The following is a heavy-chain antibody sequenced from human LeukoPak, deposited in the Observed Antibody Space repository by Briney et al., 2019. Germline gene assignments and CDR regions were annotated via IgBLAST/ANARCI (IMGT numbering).Heavy chain of an antibody. J-gene: IGHJ6*03. V-gene: IGHV1-69*05. CDR2: IIPIFGTA. CDR3: ARDGRYCSSTSCPASYYYYYMDV. D-gene: IGHD2-2*01. CDR1: GYTFTSYG. Sequence: SVKVSCKASGYTFTSYGISWVRQAPGQGLEWMGGIIPIFGTANYAQKFQGRVTIITDESTSTAYMELSSLRSEDTAVYYCARDGRYCSSTSCPASYYYYYMDVWGKGTTVTVSS.